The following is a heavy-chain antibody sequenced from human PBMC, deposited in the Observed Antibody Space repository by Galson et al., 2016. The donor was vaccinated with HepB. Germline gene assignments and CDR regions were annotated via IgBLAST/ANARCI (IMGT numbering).Heavy chain of an antibody. V-gene: IGHV3-23*01. D-gene: IGHD1-26*01. CDR3: AKDRARIVGAAGWDY. CDR1: RFTFSSYA. CDR2: ISGSGFST. Sequence: SLRLSCAASRFTFSSYAMSWVRQAPGKGLEWVSAISGSGFSTYYADSVKGRFTISRDNSKNTLYLQMNSLRGEDTAVYYCAKDRARIVGAAGWDYWGQGTLVTVSS. J-gene: IGHJ4*02.